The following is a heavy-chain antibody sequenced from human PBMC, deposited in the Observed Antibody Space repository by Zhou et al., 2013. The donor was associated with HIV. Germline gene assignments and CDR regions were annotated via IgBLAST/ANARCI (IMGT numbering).Heavy chain of an antibody. CDR2: ISVYSGNT. CDR3: ARDAYSGSLSPSQLDY. J-gene: IGHJ4*02. D-gene: IGHD1-26*01. V-gene: IGHV1-18*01. Sequence: QVHLVQSGAEVKKPGSSVKVSCKASGGTFTSYGISWVRQAPGQGLEWMGWISVYSGNTNYAQNLQDRVTLTTDTSTSTAYMELRSLRSDDTAVYYCARDAYSGSLSPSQLDYWGQGTLVTVSS. CDR1: GGTFTSYG.